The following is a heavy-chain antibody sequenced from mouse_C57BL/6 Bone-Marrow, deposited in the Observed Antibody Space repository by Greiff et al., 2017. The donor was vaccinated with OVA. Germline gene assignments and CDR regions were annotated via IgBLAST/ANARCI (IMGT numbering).Heavy chain of an antibody. Sequence: EVQVVESGEGLVKPGGSLKLSCAASGFTFSSYAMSWVRQTPEKRLEWVAYISSGGDYIYYADTVKGRFTISRDNARNTLYLQMCSLKSEDTAMYYCTREWLRRRGFAYWGQGTLVTVSA. CDR1: GFTFSSYA. CDR3: TREWLRRRGFAY. J-gene: IGHJ3*01. CDR2: ISSGGDYI. V-gene: IGHV5-9-1*02. D-gene: IGHD2-2*01.